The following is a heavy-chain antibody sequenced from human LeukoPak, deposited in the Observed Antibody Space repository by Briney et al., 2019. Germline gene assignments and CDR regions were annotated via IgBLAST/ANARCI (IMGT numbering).Heavy chain of an antibody. V-gene: IGHV3-43*02. J-gene: IGHJ6*02. Sequence: PGGSLRLSCAASGFTFDDYAMHWVRQAPGKGLEWVSLISGDGGSTYYADSVKGRFTISRDNSKNTLYLQMNSLRAEDTAVYYCARDSSGSKDYYYYGMDVWGQGTTVTVSS. CDR3: ARDSSGSKDYYYYGMDV. CDR1: GFTFDDYA. CDR2: ISGDGGST. D-gene: IGHD6-19*01.